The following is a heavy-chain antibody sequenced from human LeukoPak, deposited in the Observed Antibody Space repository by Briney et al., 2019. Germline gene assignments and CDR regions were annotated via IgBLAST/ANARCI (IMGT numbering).Heavy chain of an antibody. V-gene: IGHV4-34*01. CDR3: ARSWYYYDY. CDR2: INHSGST. D-gene: IGHD6-13*01. J-gene: IGHJ4*02. CDR1: GGSFSGYY. Sequence: SETLSLTCAVYGGSFSGYYWSWIRQPPGKGLEWIGEINHSGSTNYNPSLKSRVTISVDTSKNQFSLKLSSVTAADTAVYYCARSWYYYDYWGQGTLVTVSS.